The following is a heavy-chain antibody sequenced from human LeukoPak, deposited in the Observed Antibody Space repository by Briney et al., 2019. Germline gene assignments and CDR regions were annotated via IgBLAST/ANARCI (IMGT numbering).Heavy chain of an antibody. Sequence: TGGSLRLSRAASGFTFSSYGMHWVRQAPGKGLEWVAVIWYDGSNKYYADSVKGRFTISRDNSKNTLYLQMNSLRAEDTAVYYCARVVDYDFWSGYYGIDYWGQGTLVTVSS. J-gene: IGHJ4*02. CDR1: GFTFSSYG. CDR3: ARVVDYDFWSGYYGIDY. V-gene: IGHV3-33*01. D-gene: IGHD3-3*01. CDR2: IWYDGSNK.